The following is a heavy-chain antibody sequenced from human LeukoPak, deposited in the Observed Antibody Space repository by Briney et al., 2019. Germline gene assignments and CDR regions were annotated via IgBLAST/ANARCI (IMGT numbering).Heavy chain of an antibody. Sequence: SETLSLTCAVYGGSFSGYYWSWIRQPPGKGLEWIGEINHSGSTIYNPSLKSRVTISVDTSKNQFSLKLSSVTAADTAVYYCARGVYCSSTSCYRRYYYYMDVWGKGTTVTVSS. CDR2: INHSGST. CDR1: GGSFSGYY. J-gene: IGHJ6*03. V-gene: IGHV4-34*01. D-gene: IGHD2-2*02. CDR3: ARGVYCSSTSCYRRYYYYMDV.